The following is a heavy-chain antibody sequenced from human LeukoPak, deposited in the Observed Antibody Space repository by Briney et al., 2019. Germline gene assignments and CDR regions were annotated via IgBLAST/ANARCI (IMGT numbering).Heavy chain of an antibody. D-gene: IGHD3-10*01. CDR3: ARWKFGEYYFDY. CDR2: IYYSGST. V-gene: IGHV4-59*01. J-gene: IGHJ4*02. CDR1: GGSISSYY. Sequence: SETLSLTCTVSGGSISSYYWSRIRQPPGKGLEWIGYIYYSGSTNYNPSLKSRVAISVDTSKNQFSLKLSSVTVADTAVYYCARWKFGEYYFDYWGQGTLVIVSS.